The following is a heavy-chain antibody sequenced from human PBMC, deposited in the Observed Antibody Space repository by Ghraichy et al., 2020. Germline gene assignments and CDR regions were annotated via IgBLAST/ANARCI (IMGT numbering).Heavy chain of an antibody. CDR1: GFIFSNYG. V-gene: IGHV3-33*01. J-gene: IGHJ4*02. Sequence: GESLNISCTASGFIFSNYGMHWVRQAPGKGLEWVAVIWYDGSLKYYADAVQGRFSISRDNFKNTLYLQMDSLRAEDTAVFYCARVNGSGWPNFDYWGRGTLVTVSS. CDR3: ARVNGSGWPNFDY. D-gene: IGHD6-19*01. CDR2: IWYDGSLK.